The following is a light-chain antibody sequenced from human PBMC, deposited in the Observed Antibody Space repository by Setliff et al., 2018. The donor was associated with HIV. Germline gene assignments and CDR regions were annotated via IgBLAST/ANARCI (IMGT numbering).Light chain of an antibody. CDR3: SSYAITNTLP. Sequence: QSALTQPASVSGSPGQSITISCTGTSSDIGVSKYVSWYQQHPGKAPKLIIYEVRNRPSGVSNRFSGSKSGNTASLTISGLQAEDEGDYYCSSYAITNTLPFGTGTKVTVL. CDR2: EVR. J-gene: IGLJ1*01. CDR1: SSDIGVSKY. V-gene: IGLV2-14*01.